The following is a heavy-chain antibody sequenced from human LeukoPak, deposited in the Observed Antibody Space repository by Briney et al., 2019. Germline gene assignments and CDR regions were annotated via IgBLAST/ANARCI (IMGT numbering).Heavy chain of an antibody. D-gene: IGHD6-19*01. CDR3: ARRRRGSAVAGNYYYYMDV. J-gene: IGHJ6*03. CDR1: GGSFSGYY. V-gene: IGHV4-34*01. Sequence: PSETLSLTCAVYGGSFSGYYWSWIRQPPGKGLEWIGEINHSGSTNYNPSLKSRVTISVDTSKNQFSLKLSSVTAADTAVYYCARRRRGSAVAGNYYYYMDVWGKGTTVTISS. CDR2: INHSGST.